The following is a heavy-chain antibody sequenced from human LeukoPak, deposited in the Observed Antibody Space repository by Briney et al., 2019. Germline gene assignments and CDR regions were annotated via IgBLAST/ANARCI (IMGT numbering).Heavy chain of an antibody. CDR3: ARGRLFDY. CDR2: INQSGST. Sequence: SETLSLTCAVSGGSFSVHYWSWIRQPPGKGLEWIGEINQSGSTTYNPSLKSRVTASVDTSKNQFSLKLSSVTAADTAVYYCARGRLFDYWGQGTLVTVSS. CDR1: GGSFSVHY. V-gene: IGHV4-34*01. J-gene: IGHJ4*02.